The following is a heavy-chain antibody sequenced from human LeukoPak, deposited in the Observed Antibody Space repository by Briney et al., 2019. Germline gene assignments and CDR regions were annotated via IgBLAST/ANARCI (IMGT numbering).Heavy chain of an antibody. D-gene: IGHD6-13*01. V-gene: IGHV3-48*04. CDR2: ISGSGGTM. CDR3: ATDLGYFDY. Sequence: GGSLRLSCAASGFTFSSYGMHWVRQAPGKGLEWVSYISGSGGTMYYADSVKGRFTISRDNAKNSLYLQMNSLRAEDTAVYYCATDLGYFDYWGQGTLVTVSS. CDR1: GFTFSSYG. J-gene: IGHJ4*02.